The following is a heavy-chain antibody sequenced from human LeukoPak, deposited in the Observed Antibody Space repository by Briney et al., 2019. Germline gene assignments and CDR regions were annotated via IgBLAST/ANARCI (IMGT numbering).Heavy chain of an antibody. J-gene: IGHJ4*02. Sequence: GESLKISCKGSGYSFANYWIGWVRQMPGKGLEWMGIIYPSDSNTRYNPSFQGQVTISAHKSISTAYLQWSSLKASDTAMYYCALSPRGYCSGGSCYIGYWGQGTLVTVSS. D-gene: IGHD2-15*01. V-gene: IGHV5-51*01. CDR1: GYSFANYW. CDR2: IYPSDSNT. CDR3: ALSPRGYCSGGSCYIGY.